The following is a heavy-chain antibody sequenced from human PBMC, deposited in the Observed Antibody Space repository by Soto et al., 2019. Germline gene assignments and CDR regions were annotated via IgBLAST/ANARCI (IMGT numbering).Heavy chain of an antibody. J-gene: IGHJ3*02. V-gene: IGHV2-5*02. Sequence: QITLKESGPTLVKPTQTLTLTCTFSGFSLSASGVGVAWFRQPPGKALEWLALIYWDDDKRYSPSLKTRLTITKDPSKNQVVLTMTNMDPVDTATYYCAHRPEFGDPCDAFDIWGQGTIVTVSS. D-gene: IGHD2-21*02. CDR1: GFSLSASGVG. CDR3: AHRPEFGDPCDAFDI. CDR2: IYWDDDK.